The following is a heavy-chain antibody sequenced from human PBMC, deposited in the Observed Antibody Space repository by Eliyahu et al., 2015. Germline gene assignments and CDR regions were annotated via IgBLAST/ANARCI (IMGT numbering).Heavy chain of an antibody. CDR1: GXXXSSSA. J-gene: IGHJ4*02. CDR2: IRDHGRTT. Sequence: EVQLLESGGDLVQPGGSLRLSCAASGXXXSSSAMNWVRQAPGKGLEWVSSIRDHGRTTYYADSLKGRFTVSRDNSKNTLFLQMNSLRAEDTAIYYCAKPMSGLLHRLDFWGLGTLVTVSS. CDR3: AKPMSGLLHRLDF. D-gene: IGHD1-14*01. V-gene: IGHV3-23*01.